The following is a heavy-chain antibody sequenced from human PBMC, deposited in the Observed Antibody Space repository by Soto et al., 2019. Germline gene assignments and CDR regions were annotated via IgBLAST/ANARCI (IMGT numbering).Heavy chain of an antibody. CDR2: ISGSGGGT. CDR1: GFTFSSYA. D-gene: IGHD5-12*01. Sequence: EVQLLESGGGLAQPGGSLRLSCAASGFTFSSYAMSWVRQAPGKGLEWVSAISGSGGGTYYGDSVKGRLTIARDNSKNTLYLQMYSLRADDTAVYYCAKEGGHSGYADDSTDYYYGMDVWGQGTTVTVSS. J-gene: IGHJ6*02. CDR3: AKEGGHSGYADDSTDYYYGMDV. V-gene: IGHV3-23*01.